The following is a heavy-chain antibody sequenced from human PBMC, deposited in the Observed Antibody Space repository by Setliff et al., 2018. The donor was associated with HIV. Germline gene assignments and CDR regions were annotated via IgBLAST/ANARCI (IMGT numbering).Heavy chain of an antibody. CDR3: ARVPYLEQLTYYYYYGMDV. CDR1: GYTFTGYY. CDR2: INPNSGGT. V-gene: IGHV1-2*02. D-gene: IGHD6-13*01. J-gene: IGHJ6*02. Sequence: ASVKVSCKASGYTFTGYYMHWVRQAPGQGLEGMGWINPNSGGTNYAQKFQGRVTMTRDTSISTAYMELSRLRSDDTAVYYCARVPYLEQLTYYYYYGMDVWGQGTTVTVSS.